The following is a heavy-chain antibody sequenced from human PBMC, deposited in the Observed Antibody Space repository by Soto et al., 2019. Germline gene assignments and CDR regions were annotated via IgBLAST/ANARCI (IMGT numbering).Heavy chain of an antibody. Sequence: EESLKISCKGSGYTFTDYWIGWVRQLPGKGLEGMGIIYPGDSDTRYSPSFQCHVTITVDKSTNTAYLQWNTLRASDNAMYYCARHISKFRCQYCAIDVWGQGTPVTLS. J-gene: IGHJ6*02. D-gene: IGHD4-4*01. CDR3: ARHISKFRCQYCAIDV. V-gene: IGHV5-51*01. CDR1: GYTFTDYW. CDR2: IYPGDSDT.